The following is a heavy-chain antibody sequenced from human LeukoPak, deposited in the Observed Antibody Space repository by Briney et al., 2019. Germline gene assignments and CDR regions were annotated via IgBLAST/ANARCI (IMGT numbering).Heavy chain of an antibody. Sequence: PSETLSLTCTVSGDSISPYYWSWIRQPPGKGLEWIGYIYYSGSTKYNPSLKSRVTISVDTSKNQFSLKLRSVTAADTAVYYCARDRKQWLRGPFDTWGQGTLVTVSS. CDR2: IYYSGST. V-gene: IGHV4-59*01. J-gene: IGHJ5*02. CDR3: ARDRKQWLRGPFDT. D-gene: IGHD6-19*01. CDR1: GDSISPYY.